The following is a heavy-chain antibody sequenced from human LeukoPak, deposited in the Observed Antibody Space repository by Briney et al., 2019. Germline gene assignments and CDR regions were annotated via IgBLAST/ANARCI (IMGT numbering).Heavy chain of an antibody. CDR2: INPNSGGS. V-gene: IGHV1-2*02. CDR3: ARCQLVVAASLCDY. CDR1: GYSFTGYH. J-gene: IGHJ4*02. D-gene: IGHD2-15*01. Sequence: ASVKVSCKAFGYSFTGYHIHWVRQAPGQGLEWMGLINPNSGGSNYAQKFQGRVTMTRDTSISTAYLDLSRLRSDDTAVYYCARCQLVVAASLCDYWGQGAPVTVSS.